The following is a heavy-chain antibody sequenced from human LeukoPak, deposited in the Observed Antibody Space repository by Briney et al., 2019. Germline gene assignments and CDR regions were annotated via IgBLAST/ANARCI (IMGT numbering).Heavy chain of an antibody. CDR1: GYTFTSYY. CDR2: INPSGDST. V-gene: IGHV1-46*01. Sequence: ASVKASCKASGYTFTSYYMHWVRQAPGQGLEWMGIINPSGDSTSYAQKFQGRVTMTRDTSTSTVYMELSSLRSEDTAVYYCARDIVVVVAASRYYYYGMDVWGKGTTVTVSS. D-gene: IGHD2-15*01. CDR3: ARDIVVVVAASRYYYYGMDV. J-gene: IGHJ6*04.